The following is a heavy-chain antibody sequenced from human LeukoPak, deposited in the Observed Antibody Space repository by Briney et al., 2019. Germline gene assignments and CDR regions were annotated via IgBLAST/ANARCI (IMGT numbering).Heavy chain of an antibody. CDR2: ISSRGDST. CDR1: GFIFSNYA. D-gene: IGHD4-17*01. Sequence: GGSLRLSCAASGFIFSNYAMSWVRQVPGRGLEWVSTISSRGDSTYVADSVKGRFTISRDNSKNTLYLQMNSLRAEDTAVYYCARGTEDYGDPLDYWGRGTLVTVSS. J-gene: IGHJ4*02. CDR3: ARGTEDYGDPLDY. V-gene: IGHV3-23*01.